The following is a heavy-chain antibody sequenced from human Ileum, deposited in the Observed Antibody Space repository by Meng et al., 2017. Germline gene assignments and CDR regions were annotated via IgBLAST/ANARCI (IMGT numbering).Heavy chain of an antibody. Sequence: EAQVLESGGGLARPGGSLRLSCAASGFAFHYFGMSWVRQAPGKGLEWVALINGGGGLTYYADSVKGRFTISRDNSKNTLHLQMNSLRPDDTATYYCVRGVFDSWGQGTLVTVSS. J-gene: IGHJ5*01. CDR1: GFAFHYFG. V-gene: IGHV3-23*01. CDR2: INGGGGLT. CDR3: VRGVFDS.